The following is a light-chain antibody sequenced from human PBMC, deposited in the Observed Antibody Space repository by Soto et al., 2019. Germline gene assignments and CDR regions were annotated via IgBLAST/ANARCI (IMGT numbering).Light chain of an antibody. V-gene: IGKV3-20*01. Sequence: EMFMTQSPAPLSVSPGERATLSCRASQSVSSSYLAWYQQKPGQAPRLLIYGASSRATGIPDRFSGSGSGTDFTLTISRLEPEDFAVYYCQQYGSSPFPFGQGTRLEIK. CDR1: QSVSSSY. J-gene: IGKJ5*01. CDR2: GAS. CDR3: QQYGSSPFP.